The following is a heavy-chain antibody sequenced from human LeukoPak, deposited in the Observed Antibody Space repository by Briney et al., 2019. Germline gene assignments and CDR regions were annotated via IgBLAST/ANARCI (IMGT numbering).Heavy chain of an antibody. Sequence: GGSLRLSCAASGFTFNDYTMTWVRQAPGKGLEWVSSITGDCNYIFYTDSVKGRFTISRDNAQNSLFLELNSLRGEDTAVYYCARERDFYYFDYWGQGALVTVSS. V-gene: IGHV3-21*01. D-gene: IGHD3-3*01. CDR1: GFTFNDYT. J-gene: IGHJ4*02. CDR3: ARERDFYYFDY. CDR2: ITGDCNYI.